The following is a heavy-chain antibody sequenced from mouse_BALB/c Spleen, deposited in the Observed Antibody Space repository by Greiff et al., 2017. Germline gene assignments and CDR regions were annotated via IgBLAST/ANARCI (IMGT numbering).Heavy chain of an antibody. CDR2: ISSGGGST. J-gene: IGHJ2*01. D-gene: IGHD1-1*01. CDR3: ARRNYYYDY. V-gene: IGHV5-12-1*01. Sequence: EVKVVESGGGLVKPGGSLKLSCAASGFAFSSYDMSWVRQTPEKRLEWVAYISSGGGSTYYPDTVKGRFTISRDNARNILYLQMSSLRSEDTAMYYCARRNYYYDYWGQGTTLTVSS. CDR1: GFAFSSYD.